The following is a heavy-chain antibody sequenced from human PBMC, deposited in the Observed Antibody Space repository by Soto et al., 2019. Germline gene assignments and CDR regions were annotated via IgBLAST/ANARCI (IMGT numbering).Heavy chain of an antibody. CDR1: GGSITGGFSY. V-gene: IGHV4-31*03. Sequence: QLQLRESGPGLVQPAQTLSLTCTVAGGSITGGFSYWTWVRQHPGKGLEWVGHIYYSGTAYYNPSLKSRVALSVDPSQDRCSLKLSSVTAADTAIYFCARSLPGGTVFYMDIWGEGTTVTGSS. D-gene: IGHD1-26*01. CDR2: IYYSGTA. J-gene: IGHJ6*03. CDR3: ARSLPGGTVFYMDI.